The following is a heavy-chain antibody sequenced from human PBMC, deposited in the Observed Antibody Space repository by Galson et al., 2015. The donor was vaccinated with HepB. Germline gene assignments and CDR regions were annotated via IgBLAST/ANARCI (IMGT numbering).Heavy chain of an antibody. CDR3: ARHEWGGYDDY. Sequence: QSGAEPKKPGESLRISCTGSGYSFPSYWISWVRQRPGKGLGWMGRIDPSDSYTNYSPSFQGHVTISADKSISTAYLQWRSLKASDTAMYYCARHEWGGYDDYWGQGTLVTVSS. CDR2: IDPSDSYT. V-gene: IGHV5-10-1*01. CDR1: GYSFPSYW. D-gene: IGHD5-12*01. J-gene: IGHJ4*02.